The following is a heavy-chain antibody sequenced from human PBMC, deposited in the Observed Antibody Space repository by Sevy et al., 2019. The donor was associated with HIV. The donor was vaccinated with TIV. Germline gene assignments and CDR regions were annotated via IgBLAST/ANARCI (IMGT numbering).Heavy chain of an antibody. CDR1: GYLFISFV. V-gene: IGHV1-3*01. CDR3: TREAKQQLSQYFVDF. D-gene: IGHD6-13*01. Sequence: ASVKVSCKASGYLFISFVMHWVRQAPGQGLEWVGWINVGNGNTKYSQKFQDRVTITRDASTSTTYMELTSLTSEDTAIYYCTREAKQQLSQYFVDFWGQGTLVTVSS. CDR2: INVGNGNT. J-gene: IGHJ4*02.